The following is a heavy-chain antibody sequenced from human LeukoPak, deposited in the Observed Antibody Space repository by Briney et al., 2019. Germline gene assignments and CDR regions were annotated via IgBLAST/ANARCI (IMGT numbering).Heavy chain of an antibody. CDR1: GFPFNIHA. J-gene: IGHJ4*02. D-gene: IGHD5-24*01. V-gene: IGHV3-23*01. CDR3: AKDMHGYDRPVDY. CDR2: ISGIGISI. Sequence: PGGSLGPSFEASGFPFNIHAMDWFRQAPGKGLGGVQSISGIGISIYYADSVKGRFTISRDNSKNTVYLQMNRLIAEDTAVYYCAKDMHGYDRPVDYWGRGTLVTVSS.